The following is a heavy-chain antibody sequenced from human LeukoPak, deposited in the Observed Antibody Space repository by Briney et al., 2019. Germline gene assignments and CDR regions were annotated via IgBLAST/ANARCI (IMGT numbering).Heavy chain of an antibody. D-gene: IGHD6-13*01. CDR2: IYYSGST. Sequence: SETLSLTCTVSGGSISSTSYYWGWIRQPPGKGLEWIGSIYYSGSTYYNPSLKSRVTISVDTSKNQFSLKLSSVTAADTAVYYCARLAVAAGFDYWGQGTLVTASS. CDR1: GGSISSTSYY. V-gene: IGHV4-39*01. CDR3: ARLAVAAGFDY. J-gene: IGHJ4*02.